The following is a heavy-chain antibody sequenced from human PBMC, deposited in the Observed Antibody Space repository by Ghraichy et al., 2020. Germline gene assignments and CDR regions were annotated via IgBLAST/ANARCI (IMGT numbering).Heavy chain of an antibody. CDR1: GYTFTSYG. J-gene: IGHJ6*02. CDR3: ARDSGPPPYDSKTYYYYYGMDV. D-gene: IGHD3-22*01. Sequence: ASVKVSCKASGYTFTSYGISWVRQAPGQGLEWMGWISAYNGNTNYAQKLQGRVTMTTDTSTSTAYMELRSLRSDDTAVYYCARDSGPPPYDSKTYYYYYGMDVWGQGTTVTVSS. V-gene: IGHV1-18*04. CDR2: ISAYNGNT.